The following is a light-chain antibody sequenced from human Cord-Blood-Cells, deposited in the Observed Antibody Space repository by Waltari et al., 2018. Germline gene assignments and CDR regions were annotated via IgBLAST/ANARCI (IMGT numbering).Light chain of an antibody. CDR3: CSYAGSSTWV. CDR1: SSDVGSSNL. J-gene: IGLJ3*02. V-gene: IGLV2-23*01. CDR2: EGS. Sequence: QSALTQPASVSGSPGQSITIPCTGTSSDVGSSNLVSWYQQHPGKAPKLRIYEGSRQPSGVLNRFSGSKSGNTASLTISGLQAEDEADYYCCSYAGSSTWVFGGGTKLTVL.